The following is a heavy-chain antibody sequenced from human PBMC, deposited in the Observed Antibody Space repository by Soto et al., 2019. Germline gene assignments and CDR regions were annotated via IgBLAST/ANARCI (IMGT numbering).Heavy chain of an antibody. J-gene: IGHJ4*02. CDR1: GGSISSYY. D-gene: IGHD5-18*01. V-gene: IGHV4-59*01. CDR2: IYYSGST. Sequence: SETLSLTCTVSGGSISSYYWSWIRQPPGKGLEWIGYIYYSGSTNYNPSLKSRVTISVDTSKNQFSLKLSSVTTADTAMYYCARDRLYPRPDGTAMGGFDYWGQGTLVTVSS. CDR3: ARDRLYPRPDGTAMGGFDY.